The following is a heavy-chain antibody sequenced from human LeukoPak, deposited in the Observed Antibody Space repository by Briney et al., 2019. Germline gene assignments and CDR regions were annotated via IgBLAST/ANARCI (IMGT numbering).Heavy chain of an antibody. Sequence: ASVKVSCKASGYTFTSYYMHWVRQAPGQGLEWMGIINPSGGSTSYAQKFQGRVTMTKDTSISTAYMELSSLTSDDTGVYYCARTDYGDCFDYWGQGTLVTVSS. J-gene: IGHJ4*02. D-gene: IGHD4-17*01. CDR2: INPSGGST. CDR1: GYTFTSYY. V-gene: IGHV1-46*01. CDR3: ARTDYGDCFDY.